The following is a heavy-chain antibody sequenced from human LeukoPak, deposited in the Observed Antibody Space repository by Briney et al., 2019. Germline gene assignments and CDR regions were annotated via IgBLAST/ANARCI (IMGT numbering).Heavy chain of an antibody. CDR2: IRYDGSNK. D-gene: IGHD3-10*01. J-gene: IGHJ4*02. V-gene: IGHV3-30*02. CDR3: AKVIYFVVRGVITTYYFDY. CDR1: GFTFSSYG. Sequence: GGSLRLSCAASGFTFSSYGMHWVRQAPGKGLEWVAFIRYDGSNKYYADSVKGRFTISRDNSKNTLYLQMNSLRAEDTAVYYCAKVIYFVVRGVITTYYFDYWGQGTLVTVSS.